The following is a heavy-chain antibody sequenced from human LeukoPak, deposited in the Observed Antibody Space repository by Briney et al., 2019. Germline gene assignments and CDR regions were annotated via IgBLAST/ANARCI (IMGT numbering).Heavy chain of an antibody. D-gene: IGHD6-6*01. J-gene: IGHJ5*02. CDR1: GFTFDDYG. V-gene: IGHV3-48*01. CDR3: ARDRRGNWFDP. Sequence: GGSLRLSCAASGFTFDDYGMSWVRQAPGKGLEWVSYISSSSSTIYYADSVKGRLTISRDNAKNSLYLQMNSLRAEDTAVYYCARDRRGNWFDPWGQGTLVTVSS. CDR2: ISSSSSTI.